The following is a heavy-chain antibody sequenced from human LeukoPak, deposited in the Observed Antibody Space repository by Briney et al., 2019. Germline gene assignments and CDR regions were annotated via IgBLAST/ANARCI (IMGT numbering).Heavy chain of an antibody. V-gene: IGHV1-8*01. CDR3: ARGRYDFWSGYYSNGWFDP. D-gene: IGHD3-3*01. Sequence: ASVKVSCKASGYTFTSYDINWVRQATGQGLEWMGWMNANSGNTGYAQKFQGRVTMTRNTSISTAYMELSSLRSDGTAVYYCARGRYDFWSGYYSNGWFDPWGQGTLVTVSS. J-gene: IGHJ5*02. CDR1: GYTFTSYD. CDR2: MNANSGNT.